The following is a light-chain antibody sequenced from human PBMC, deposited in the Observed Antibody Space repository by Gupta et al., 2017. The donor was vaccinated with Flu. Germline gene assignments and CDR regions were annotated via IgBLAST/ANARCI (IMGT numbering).Light chain of an antibody. CDR3: QTWGTGIRV. CDR2: LNSDGSH. Sequence: HLVLPQSPSASASLGPSAKLTCTLSSGHSSYAIAWHQQQPEKSPRYLMKLNSDGSHSKGDGIPDRFSGSSSGAERYLTISSLQSEDEADYYCQTWGTGIRVFGGGTKLTVL. J-gene: IGLJ3*02. V-gene: IGLV4-69*01. CDR1: SGHSSYA.